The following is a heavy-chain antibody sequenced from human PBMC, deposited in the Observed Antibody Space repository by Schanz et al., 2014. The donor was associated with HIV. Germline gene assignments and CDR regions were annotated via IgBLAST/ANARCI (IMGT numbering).Heavy chain of an antibody. CDR2: ISYDGRNK. J-gene: IGHJ3*02. V-gene: IGHV3-30*18. D-gene: IGHD3-16*01. Sequence: VQLLESGGGLVQPGGSLRLSCAGSGFSFDTFGIHWVRQAPGKGLEWLAVISYDGRNKKFANSVKGRFTISRDNSRNTLFLQMDSLRVDDTAVYYCAQMGAFAAFDIWGHGTVVTVSS. CDR1: GFSFDTFG. CDR3: AQMGAFAAFDI.